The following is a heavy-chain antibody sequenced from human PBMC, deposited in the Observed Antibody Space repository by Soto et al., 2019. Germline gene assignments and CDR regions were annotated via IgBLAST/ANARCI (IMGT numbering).Heavy chain of an antibody. V-gene: IGHV4-34*01. D-gene: IGHD2-8*01. CDR3: ARDVSLNLDSCENGVCQPLDY. Sequence: SETLSLTCAVSGGSVTDNYWTWVRQPPGKGLEWIGEINPDGDTNHNPSLASRVTMSLDTSANQFSLKLTSVTAADTAVYYCARDVSLNLDSCENGVCQPLDYWGQGTLVTVSS. CDR2: INPDGDT. CDR1: GGSVTDNY. J-gene: IGHJ4*02.